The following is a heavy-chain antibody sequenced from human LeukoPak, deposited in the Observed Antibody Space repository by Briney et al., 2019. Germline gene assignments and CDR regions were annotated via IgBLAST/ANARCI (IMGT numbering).Heavy chain of an antibody. Sequence: ASVKVSCKASGYTFTSYAMHWVRQAPGQRLEWMGWINAGNGNTKYSQKFQGRVTITRDTSASTAYMELSSLRSEDTAVYYCARGRYGWLPFDYWGQGTLVTVSS. CDR2: INAGNGNT. J-gene: IGHJ4*02. D-gene: IGHD3-16*01. CDR1: GYTFTSYA. CDR3: ARGRYGWLPFDY. V-gene: IGHV1-3*01.